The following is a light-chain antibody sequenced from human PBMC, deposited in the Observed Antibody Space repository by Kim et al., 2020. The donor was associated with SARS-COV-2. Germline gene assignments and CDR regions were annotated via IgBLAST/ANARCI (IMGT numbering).Light chain of an antibody. V-gene: IGLV8-61*01. CDR1: SGSVSTSSY. Sequence: GGTVTLTCGLNSGSVSTSSYSSWYQQTQGQAPRTLIYNTNTRSSGVPDRFSGSILGNKAALTITGAQADDESNYYCMLYMDSGISVFGGGTQLTVL. CDR3: MLYMDSGISV. CDR2: NTN. J-gene: IGLJ3*02.